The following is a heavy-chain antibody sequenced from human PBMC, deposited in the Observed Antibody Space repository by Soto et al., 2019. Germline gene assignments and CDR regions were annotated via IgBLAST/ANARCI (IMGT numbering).Heavy chain of an antibody. D-gene: IGHD3-22*01. V-gene: IGHV1-3*01. CDR2: INAGNGNT. J-gene: IGHJ4*02. CDR3: ARDTYYYDSSGYWTFDY. CDR1: GYTFTSYA. Sequence: ASVKVSCKASGYTFTSYAMHWVRQAPGQRLEWMGWINAGNGNTKYSQKFQGRVTITRDTSASTAYMELSSLRSEDTAVYYCARDTYYYDSSGYWTFDYWGQGTQVTVYS.